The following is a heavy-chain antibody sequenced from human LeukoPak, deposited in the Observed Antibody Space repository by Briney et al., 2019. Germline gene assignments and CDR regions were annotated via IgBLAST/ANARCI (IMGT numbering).Heavy chain of an antibody. Sequence: SVKVSCKASGGTFSSYAISWVRQAPGQGLEWMGGIIPIFGTANYAQKFQGRVTITADESMSTAYMELSSLRSEDTAVYYCARRSLGGSGSYYNVPYFDYWGQGTLVTVSS. V-gene: IGHV1-69*13. CDR3: ARRSLGGSGSYYNVPYFDY. CDR1: GGTFSSYA. CDR2: IIPIFGTA. D-gene: IGHD3-10*01. J-gene: IGHJ4*02.